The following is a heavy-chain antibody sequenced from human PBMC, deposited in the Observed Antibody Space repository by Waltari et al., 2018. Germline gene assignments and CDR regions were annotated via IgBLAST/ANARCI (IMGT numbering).Heavy chain of an antibody. D-gene: IGHD3-3*01. J-gene: IGHJ4*02. CDR3: ARVGADYDFWSGYSLYDY. CDR2: IYYSGST. Sequence: QLQLQESGPGLVKPSETLSLTCTVSGGSISSSSYYWGWIRQPPGKGLEWIGSIYYSGSTYYNPSLKSRVTISVDTSKNQFSLKLSSVTAADTAVYYCARVGADYDFWSGYSLYDYWGQGTLVTVS. V-gene: IGHV4-39*07. CDR1: GGSISSSSYY.